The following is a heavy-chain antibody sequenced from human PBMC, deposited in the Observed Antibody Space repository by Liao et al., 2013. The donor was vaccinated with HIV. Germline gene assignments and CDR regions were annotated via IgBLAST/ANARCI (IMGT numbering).Heavy chain of an antibody. CDR2: IYTGMSTTGTT. CDR3: AGGYYDFWSGYYIGGRSDAFDI. D-gene: IGHD3-3*01. V-gene: IGHV4-61*02. J-gene: IGHJ3*02. Sequence: QLQLKGSGPGLVKPSQTLSLTCTVSGDLIRRDNYYWTWIRQPAGKGLEWIGHIYTGMSTTGTTNYNPSLKSRVTISVDTSKNQFSLKLSSVTAADTAVYYCAGGYYDFWSGYYIGGRSDAFDIWGQGTMVTVSS. CDR1: GDLIRRDNYY.